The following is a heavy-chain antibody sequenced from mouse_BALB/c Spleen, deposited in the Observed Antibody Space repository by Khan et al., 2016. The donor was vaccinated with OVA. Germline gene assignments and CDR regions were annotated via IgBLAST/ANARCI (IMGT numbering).Heavy chain of an antibody. CDR3: TRIYRSDFDY. V-gene: IGHV1-20*02. CDR1: GYSFTGYS. CDR2: INPHIGET. D-gene: IGHD1-1*01. J-gene: IGHJ2*01. Sequence: VQLQQSGPELVKPGASVKISCKASGYSFTGYSMNWVMQSHGKSLEWIGRINPHIGETLYNQKFKDKATLTVDESSSTAHMELRSLASEDSAVYYCTRIYRSDFDYWGQGTTLTVSS.